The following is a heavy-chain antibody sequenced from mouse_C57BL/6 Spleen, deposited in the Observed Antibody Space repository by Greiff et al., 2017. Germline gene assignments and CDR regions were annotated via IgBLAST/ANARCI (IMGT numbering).Heavy chain of an antibody. CDR1: GFTFSSYA. CDR3: TRDYYSNPYWYFDV. D-gene: IGHD2-5*01. J-gene: IGHJ1*03. V-gene: IGHV5-9-1*02. CDR2: ISSGGDYI. Sequence: VQLKESGEGLVKPGGSLKLSCAASGFTFSSYAMSWVRQTPEKRLEWVAYISSGGDYIYYADTVKGRFTISRDNARNTLYLQMSSLKSEDTAMYYCTRDYYSNPYWYFDVWGTGTTVTVSS.